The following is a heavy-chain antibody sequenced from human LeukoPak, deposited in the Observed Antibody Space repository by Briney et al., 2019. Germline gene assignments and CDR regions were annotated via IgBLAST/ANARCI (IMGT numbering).Heavy chain of an antibody. CDR3: ARQITYYFDY. CDR1: GGSISSGGYS. Sequence: SETLSLTCAVSGGSISSGGYSWSWIRQPPGKGLEWIGYIYHSGSTYYNPSLKSRVTISVDRSKNQFSLKLSSVTAADTAVYYCARQITYYFDYWGRGTLVTVSS. CDR2: IYHSGST. V-gene: IGHV4-30-2*01. D-gene: IGHD3-16*01. J-gene: IGHJ4*02.